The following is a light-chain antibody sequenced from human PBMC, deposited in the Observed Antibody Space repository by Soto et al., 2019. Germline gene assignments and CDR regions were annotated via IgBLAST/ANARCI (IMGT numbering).Light chain of an antibody. V-gene: IGLV2-14*01. CDR3: SSYTSSSYYV. CDR1: SSDVGGYNY. Sequence: QSALTHPASVSWSPGQSITISCTGTSSDVGGYNYVSWYQQHPGKAPKLMIYEVSNRPSGVSNRFSGSKSGNTASLTISGLQAEEEADYYCSSYTSSSYYVFGTGTKVTVL. CDR2: EVS. J-gene: IGLJ1*01.